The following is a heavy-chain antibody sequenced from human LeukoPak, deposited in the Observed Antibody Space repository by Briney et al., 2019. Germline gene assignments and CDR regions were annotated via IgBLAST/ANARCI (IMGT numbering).Heavy chain of an antibody. Sequence: SETLSLTCTVSGGSISTYYWTWIRQPPGKGLEWIGYNSYSGNTNYNPSLKSRVTISVDMSKNQFSLKLSSVTAADTAVYYCARAGSGWSFDYWGQGAPVTVSS. CDR1: GGSISTYY. CDR2: NSYSGNT. CDR3: ARAGSGWSFDY. D-gene: IGHD6-19*01. J-gene: IGHJ4*02. V-gene: IGHV4-59*01.